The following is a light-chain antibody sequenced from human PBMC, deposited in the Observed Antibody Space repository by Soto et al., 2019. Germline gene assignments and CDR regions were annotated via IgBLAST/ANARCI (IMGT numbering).Light chain of an antibody. CDR2: GVS. V-gene: IGLV2-14*03. CDR1: SSDVGAYNY. Sequence: QSALTQPASVSGSPGQSITISCTGTSSDVGAYNYVSWYQQHPGKAPKLMIYGVSHRPSGVSDSFSGSKSANTASLTISGLQAEDEADYYCSSYTTGSTLFGGGTKVTVL. J-gene: IGLJ2*01. CDR3: SSYTTGSTL.